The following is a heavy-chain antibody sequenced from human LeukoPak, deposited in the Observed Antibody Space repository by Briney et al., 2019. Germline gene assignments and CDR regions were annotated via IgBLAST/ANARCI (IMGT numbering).Heavy chain of an antibody. D-gene: IGHD3-3*01. J-gene: IGHJ4*02. Sequence: NSSETLSLTCAVYGGSFSGYYWSWIRQPPGKGLEWIGEINHSGSTNYNPSLKSRVTISVDTSKNQFSLKLSSVTAADTAVYYCARVGGTSTIFGVVIRDLIFDYWGQGTLVTVSS. CDR3: ARVGGTSTIFGVVIRDLIFDY. CDR1: GGSFSGYY. CDR2: INHSGST. V-gene: IGHV4-34*01.